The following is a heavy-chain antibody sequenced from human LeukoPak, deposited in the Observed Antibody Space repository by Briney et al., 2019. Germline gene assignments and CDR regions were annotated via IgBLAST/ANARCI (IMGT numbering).Heavy chain of an antibody. CDR1: GFTFSSYS. CDR2: ISHEGSES. J-gene: IGHJ4*02. V-gene: IGHV3-30*03. Sequence: PGGSLRLSCAAAGFTFSSYSMGWVRQAAGKGRGWVAFISHEGSESLHTGSGKGRFTISRDNFKNTVDLQVSGLKEEDTAVYYCARDWGQRGVGATLANWGQGTLVIVSS. CDR3: ARDWGQRGVGATLAN. D-gene: IGHD1-26*01.